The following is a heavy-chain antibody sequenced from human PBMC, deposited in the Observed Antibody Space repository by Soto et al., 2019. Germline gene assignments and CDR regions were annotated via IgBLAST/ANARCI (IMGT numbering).Heavy chain of an antibody. J-gene: IGHJ6*02. CDR1: GGAFSDYA. CDR2: NMPIFRAP. CDR3: TNWLKGPDIGNYYYGMDV. V-gene: IGHV1-69*13. Sequence: ASVKVSCKASGGAFSDYAFSWVRQAPGQGLEWLGGNMPIFRAPDYAQKFQGRVKITADEFTRTAYMEMNSMRSKDTAEKKRTNWLKGPDIGNYYYGMDVWGQGTTVTVSS. D-gene: IGHD1-1*01.